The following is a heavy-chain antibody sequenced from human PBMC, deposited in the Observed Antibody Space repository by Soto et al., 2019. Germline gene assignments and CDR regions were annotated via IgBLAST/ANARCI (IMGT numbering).Heavy chain of an antibody. J-gene: IGHJ4*02. CDR2: IGPAGDT. V-gene: IGHV3-13*01. D-gene: IGHD6-19*01. Sequence: EVQLVESGGGLVQPGGSLRLSCAASGFTFSSYDMHWVRQATGKGLEWVSAIGPAGDTYYPGSVKGRFTISRENAKNSLYLQMNSLRAEDTAVYYCARGYSSGWYYFDYWGQVTLVTVSS. CDR3: ARGYSSGWYYFDY. CDR1: GFTFSSYD.